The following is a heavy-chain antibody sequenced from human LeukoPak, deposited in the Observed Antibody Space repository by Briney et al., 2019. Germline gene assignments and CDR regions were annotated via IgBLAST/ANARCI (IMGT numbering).Heavy chain of an antibody. D-gene: IGHD4-17*01. CDR2: ISYDGSNK. CDR1: GFTFSSYG. Sequence: PGGSLRLSCAASGFTFSSYGIHWVRQAPGKGLEWVAVISYDGSNKYYADSVKGRFTISRDNSKNTLYMQMNSLRAEDTAVYFCAKGSSTVTTVDYWGQGTLVTVSS. V-gene: IGHV3-30*18. CDR3: AKGSSTVTTVDY. J-gene: IGHJ4*02.